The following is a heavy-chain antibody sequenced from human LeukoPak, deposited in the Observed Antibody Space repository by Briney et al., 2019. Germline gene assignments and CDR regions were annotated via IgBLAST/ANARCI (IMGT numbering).Heavy chain of an antibody. CDR3: ARLARSYYDSSGYYYAVY. J-gene: IGHJ4*02. CDR2: ISYDGSNK. Sequence: GGSLRLSCAASGFTFSSYGMHWVRQAPGKGLEWVAVISYDGSNKYYADSVKGRFTISRDNSKNTLYLQMNSLRAEDTAVYYCARLARSYYDSSGYYYAVYWGQGTLVTVSS. CDR1: GFTFSSYG. V-gene: IGHV3-30*03. D-gene: IGHD3-22*01.